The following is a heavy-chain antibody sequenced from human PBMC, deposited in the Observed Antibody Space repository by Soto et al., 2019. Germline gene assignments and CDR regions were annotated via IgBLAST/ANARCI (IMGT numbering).Heavy chain of an antibody. CDR3: ARHDGGGTTSSYYGMDV. CDR2: IDPSDSFA. V-gene: IGHV5-10-1*01. D-gene: IGHD1-1*01. Sequence: GESLKISCRGSGYSFTNYWITWVRQMPGKGLEWMGRIDPSDSFATYSPSFQGHVTISADTSTTTAYLQWSSLKASDTAMYFCARHDGGGTTSSYYGMDVWGQGTSVTVSS. CDR1: GYSFTNYW. J-gene: IGHJ6*02.